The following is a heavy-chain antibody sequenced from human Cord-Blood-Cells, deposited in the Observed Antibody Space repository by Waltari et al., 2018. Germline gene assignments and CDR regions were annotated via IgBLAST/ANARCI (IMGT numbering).Heavy chain of an antibody. Sequence: QVQLVQSGAEVKKPGASVKVSCKASGYTFTSYYMHWVRQDPGQGLEWMGIINPSVGSTSYAQKFQGRVTMTRDTSTSTVYMELSSLRSEDTAVYYCARVVRSGSYYNGPLFDYWGQGTLVTVSS. D-gene: IGHD3-10*01. J-gene: IGHJ4*02. CDR1: GYTFTSYY. CDR2: INPSVGST. V-gene: IGHV1-46*01. CDR3: ARVVRSGSYYNGPLFDY.